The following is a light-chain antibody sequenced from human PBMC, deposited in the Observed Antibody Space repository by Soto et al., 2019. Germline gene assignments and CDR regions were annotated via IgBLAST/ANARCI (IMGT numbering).Light chain of an antibody. Sequence: QSVLTQPRSVSGSPGQSVTISCTGTSSDVGGYNYVSWYQQHPGKAPKLMIYDVSKRPSGVPDRFSGSKSGNTASLTISGLQAEDEADNYCCSYAGSYTFVFGTATKVTVL. CDR1: SSDVGGYNY. CDR3: CSYAGSYTFV. CDR2: DVS. V-gene: IGLV2-11*01. J-gene: IGLJ1*01.